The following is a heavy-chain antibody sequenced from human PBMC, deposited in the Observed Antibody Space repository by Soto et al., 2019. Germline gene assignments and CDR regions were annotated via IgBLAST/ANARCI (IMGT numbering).Heavy chain of an antibody. Sequence: QVQLQESGPGLVKPSETLSLTCTVSGGSTSSYYWTWIRQPPGKGLEWIGFIYNSGSTHYNPSLRSRVTISVDTSKNQFSLKLRSVTAADTAVYYCASMGYHYGSGSYPLDYWGQGTLVTVSS. CDR2: IYNSGST. D-gene: IGHD3-10*01. V-gene: IGHV4-59*08. J-gene: IGHJ4*02. CDR3: ASMGYHYGSGSYPLDY. CDR1: GGSTSSYY.